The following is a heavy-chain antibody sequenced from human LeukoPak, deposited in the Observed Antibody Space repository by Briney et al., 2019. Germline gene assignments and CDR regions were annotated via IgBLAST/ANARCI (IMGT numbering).Heavy chain of an antibody. CDR1: GGSISSYC. CDR3: ARVWGSGSLDYMDV. V-gene: IGHV4-4*07. CDR2: IYSSVST. J-gene: IGHJ6*03. D-gene: IGHD3-10*01. Sequence: SETLSLTCTVSGGSISSYCWSWIRQPAGKGLEWIGRIYSSVSTNYNPSLKSRVTMSVDTSKNEFSLKLSSVTAADTAVYYCARVWGSGSLDYMDVWGKGTTVTVSS.